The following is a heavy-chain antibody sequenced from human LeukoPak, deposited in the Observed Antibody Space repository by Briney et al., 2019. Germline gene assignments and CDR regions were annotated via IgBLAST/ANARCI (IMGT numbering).Heavy chain of an antibody. CDR2: IYPGDSDT. J-gene: IGHJ4*02. D-gene: IGHD6-19*01. CDR1: GYSFTSYR. Sequence: GESLKISCKGSGYSFTSYRIGWVRQMPGKGLEWMGIIYPGDSDTRYSPSFQGQVTISADKSISTAYLQWSSLKASDTAMYYCARNSGWYGPGVYYFDYWGQGTLVTVSS. CDR3: ARNSGWYGPGVYYFDY. V-gene: IGHV5-51*01.